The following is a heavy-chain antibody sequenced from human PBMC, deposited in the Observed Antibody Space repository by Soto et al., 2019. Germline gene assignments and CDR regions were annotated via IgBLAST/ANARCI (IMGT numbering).Heavy chain of an antibody. Sequence: EVQLLESGGGLVQPGGSLRLSCAASGFTFSSYAMSWVRQAPGKGLEWVSTTSGSGGSTYYADSVKGRFTISRDNSKNTFYLQMNSLRAEDMAVYYCAKDGVYGSGSYYSDDWGQGTLVTVSS. CDR2: TSGSGGST. J-gene: IGHJ4*02. CDR1: GFTFSSYA. CDR3: AKDGVYGSGSYYSDD. D-gene: IGHD3-10*01. V-gene: IGHV3-23*01.